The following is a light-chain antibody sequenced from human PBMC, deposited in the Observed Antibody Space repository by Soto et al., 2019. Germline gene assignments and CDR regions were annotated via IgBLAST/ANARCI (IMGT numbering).Light chain of an antibody. CDR3: SSYTSTNAPVV. CDR1: SSDVGGYNY. V-gene: IGLV2-14*01. J-gene: IGLJ2*01. Sequence: QSVLTQPASVSGSPGQTNTISCTGTSSDVGGYNYVSWYQHNPGKAPKLLTYEVSNRPSGVSDRFSGSKSDNMASLTISGLQAEDEADYYCSSYTSTNAPVVFGGGTKGTVL. CDR2: EVS.